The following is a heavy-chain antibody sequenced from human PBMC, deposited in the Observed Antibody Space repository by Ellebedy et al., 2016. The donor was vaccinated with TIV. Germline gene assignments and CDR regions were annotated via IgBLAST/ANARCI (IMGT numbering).Heavy chain of an antibody. J-gene: IGHJ6*03. CDR1: GGSMSSHY. Sequence: SETLSLXXTVSGGSMSSHYWSWIRQSPGQGLEWIGYIFYRGSTTYNPSLKSRVSISIDTSKTQFSLNLSSVTAADTAVYFCARQVVIPSRHYYYMDVWGKGTTVTVSS. CDR3: ARQVVIPSRHYYYMDV. V-gene: IGHV4-59*11. CDR2: IFYRGST. D-gene: IGHD2-2*01.